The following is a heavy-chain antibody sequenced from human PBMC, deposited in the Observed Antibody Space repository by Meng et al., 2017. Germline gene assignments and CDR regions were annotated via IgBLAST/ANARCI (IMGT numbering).Heavy chain of an antibody. D-gene: IGHD6-13*01. Sequence: GQLVEVGGGLVKPGGSLRLSCGASGLRVTDAWMSWVRQAPGKGLEWVGRIKRNRDGGTIDYAARVKGRFTISRDESKNTLYLQMDSLITEDTAVYFCATGAAAADHWGQGTLVTVSS. V-gene: IGHV3-15*01. CDR2: IKRNRDGGTI. CDR3: ATGAAAADH. J-gene: IGHJ4*02. CDR1: GLRVTDAW.